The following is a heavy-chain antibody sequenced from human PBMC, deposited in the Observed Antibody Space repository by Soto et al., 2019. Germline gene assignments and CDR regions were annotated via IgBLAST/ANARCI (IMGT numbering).Heavy chain of an antibody. CDR3: ARVVFPEYYYDSSGYYDY. D-gene: IGHD3-22*01. V-gene: IGHV3-74*01. J-gene: IGHJ4*02. CDR1: GFTFSSYW. Sequence: PGGSLRLSCAASGFTFSSYWMHWVRQAPGKGLVWVSRINSDGSSTSYADSVKGRFTISRDNAKNTLYLQMNSLRAEDTAVYYCARVVFPEYYYDSSGYYDYWGQGTLVTVSS. CDR2: INSDGSST.